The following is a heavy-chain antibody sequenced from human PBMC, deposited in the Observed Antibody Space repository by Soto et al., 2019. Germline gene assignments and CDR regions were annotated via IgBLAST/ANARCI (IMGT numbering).Heavy chain of an antibody. CDR2: MQPSTGRT. J-gene: IGHJ4*02. D-gene: IGHD3-10*01. Sequence: QVQLVQSGAEVREPGASVKVSCKASGYSFTSLDINWVRQTAGQGLEWMGWMQPSTGRTGYAQKFQGRVTMTSDTSINTAYIELTTLTSDDTAFYYCARGVSAGVNYWGQGTLVTVSS. V-gene: IGHV1-8*01. CDR1: GYSFTSLD. CDR3: ARGVSAGVNY.